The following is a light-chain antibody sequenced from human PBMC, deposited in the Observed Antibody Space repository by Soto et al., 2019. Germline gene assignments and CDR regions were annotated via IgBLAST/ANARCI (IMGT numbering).Light chain of an antibody. CDR1: SNDIGGYNY. CDR3: SSYSSTSTRRL. J-gene: IGLJ1*01. Sequence: QSVLTQPASVSGAAGQSITIPCTGTSNDIGGYNYVFWYQQFPGKAPKLIIYDVTNRPSGVSFRFSGSKSGNTASLTISGLQAEDEAGYHCSSYSSTSTRRLFGAGTKVTVL. V-gene: IGLV2-14*03. CDR2: DVT.